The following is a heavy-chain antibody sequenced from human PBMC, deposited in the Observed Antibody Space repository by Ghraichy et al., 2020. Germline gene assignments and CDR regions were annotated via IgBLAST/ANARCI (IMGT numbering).Heavy chain of an antibody. CDR3: VKPSYSSGWY. CDR1: GFTFSSYA. V-gene: IGHV3-64D*09. Sequence: GGSLRLSCSASGFTFSSYAMHWVRQAPGKGLEYVSAISSNGGSTYYADSVKGRFTISRDNSKNTLYLQMSSLRAEDMAVYYCVKPSYSSGWYWGQGTLVTVSS. D-gene: IGHD6-19*01. CDR2: ISSNGGST. J-gene: IGHJ4*02.